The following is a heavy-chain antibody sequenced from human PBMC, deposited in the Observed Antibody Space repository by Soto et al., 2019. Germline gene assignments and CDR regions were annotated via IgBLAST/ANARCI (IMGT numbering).Heavy chain of an antibody. D-gene: IGHD4-17*01. J-gene: IGHJ4*02. Sequence: ASVKVSCKASGYTFTSYGISWVRRAPGQGLEWMGWISAYNGNTNYAQKLQGRATMTTDTSTSTAYMELRSLRSDDTAVYYCARDRNYGTFFDYWGQGTLVTVSS. CDR3: ARDRNYGTFFDY. V-gene: IGHV1-18*01. CDR1: GYTFTSYG. CDR2: ISAYNGNT.